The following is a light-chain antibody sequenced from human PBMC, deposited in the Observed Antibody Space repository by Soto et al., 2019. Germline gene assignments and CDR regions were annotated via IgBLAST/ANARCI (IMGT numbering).Light chain of an antibody. CDR1: SSDVGGYNY. CDR2: EVT. J-gene: IGLJ2*01. Sequence: QSVLTQPPSASASPGQSVTISCTGTSSDVGGYNYVSWYQYHPGKAPKLLIYEVTKRPSGVPDRFSGSKSGNTASLTASGLQAEDEADYYCGSYAPSNNVIFGGGTKLTVL. V-gene: IGLV2-8*01. CDR3: GSYAPSNNVI.